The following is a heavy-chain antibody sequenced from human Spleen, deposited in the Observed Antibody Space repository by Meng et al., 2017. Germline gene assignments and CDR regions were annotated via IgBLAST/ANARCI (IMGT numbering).Heavy chain of an antibody. D-gene: IGHD1-7*01. CDR1: GYTFTSYA. J-gene: IGHJ4*02. CDR2: MNPNSGKT. V-gene: IGHV1-8*01. CDR3: ARGTGTGFDY. Sequence: QVQLVQSGSEMKKPGASVKVSCKASGYTFTSYAMNWVRQAPGQGLEWVGWMNPNSGKTGYAEKFQGRVTMTRDTSISTAYMELSSLTSQDTAVYYCARGTGTGFDYWGQGALVTVSS.